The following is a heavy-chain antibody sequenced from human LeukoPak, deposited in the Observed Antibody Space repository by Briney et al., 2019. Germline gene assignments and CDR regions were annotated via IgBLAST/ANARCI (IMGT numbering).Heavy chain of an antibody. CDR1: GFTFSSYW. V-gene: IGHV3-74*01. Sequence: GGSLRLSCAASGFTFSSYWMHWVRQAPGKGLVWVSRINSDGSSTSYADSVKGRFTISRDNAKNTLYLQMNSLRAEDTAVYYCARGGIVVVPAANNWFDPWGQETLVTVSS. CDR2: INSDGSST. CDR3: ARGGIVVVPAANNWFDP. J-gene: IGHJ5*02. D-gene: IGHD2-2*01.